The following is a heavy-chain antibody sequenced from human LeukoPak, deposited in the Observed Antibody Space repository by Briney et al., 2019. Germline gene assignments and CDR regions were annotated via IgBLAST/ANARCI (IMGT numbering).Heavy chain of an antibody. D-gene: IGHD6-19*01. V-gene: IGHV3-21*01. CDR1: GFTFSSYS. J-gene: IGHJ4*02. CDR2: ISSSSSYI. CDR3: ARPSNEGQWLVGQGVDY. Sequence: PGGSLRLSCAASGFTFSSYSMNWVRQAPGKGLEWVSSISSSSSYIYYADSVKGRFTISRDSAKKSMYLQMNSLRAEDTAVYYCARPSNEGQWLVGQGVDYWGQGTLVTVSS.